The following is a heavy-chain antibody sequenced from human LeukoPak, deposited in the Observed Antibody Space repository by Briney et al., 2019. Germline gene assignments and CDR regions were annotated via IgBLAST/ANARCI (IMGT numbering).Heavy chain of an antibody. CDR2: IYSGGSS. J-gene: IGHJ4*02. CDR1: GFTVSGTY. V-gene: IGHV3-66*01. CDR3: ARCANGDYSTPDY. D-gene: IGHD4-17*01. Sequence: GGSLRLSCAASGFTVSGTYMSWVRQAPGKGLEWVSVIYSGGSSYHADSVKGRFTISRDSSKNTLYLQMNSLRAEDTAVYYCARCANGDYSTPDYWGQGTLVTVSS.